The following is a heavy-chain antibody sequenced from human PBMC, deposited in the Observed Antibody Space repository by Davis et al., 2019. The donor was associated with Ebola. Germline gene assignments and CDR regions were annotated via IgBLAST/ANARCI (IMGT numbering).Heavy chain of an antibody. Sequence: GGSLRLSCAASGFTFSSYWMSWVRQAPGKGLEWVANIKQDGSEKYYVDSVKGRFTISRDNAKNSLYLQMNSLRAEDTAVYYCARDISFRDYYGSGSFDYWGQGTLVTVSS. D-gene: IGHD3-10*01. J-gene: IGHJ4*02. V-gene: IGHV3-7*01. CDR1: GFTFSSYW. CDR2: IKQDGSEK. CDR3: ARDISFRDYYGSGSFDY.